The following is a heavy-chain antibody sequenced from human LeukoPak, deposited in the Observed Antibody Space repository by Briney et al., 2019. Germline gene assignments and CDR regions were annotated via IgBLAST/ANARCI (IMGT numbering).Heavy chain of an antibody. CDR3: ATAREDSSGYYPDY. J-gene: IGHJ4*02. V-gene: IGHV1-24*01. Sequence: ASVKVSCKVSGYTLTELSMHWVRQAPGKGLEWMGGFDREDGETIYAQKFQGRVTMTEDTSKDTAYMELSSLRAEDTAVYYCATAREDSSGYYPDYWGQGTPVTVSS. CDR2: FDREDGET. CDR1: GYTLTELS. D-gene: IGHD3-22*01.